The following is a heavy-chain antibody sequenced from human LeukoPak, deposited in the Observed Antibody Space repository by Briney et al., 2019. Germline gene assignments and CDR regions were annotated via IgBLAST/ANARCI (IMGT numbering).Heavy chain of an antibody. V-gene: IGHV3-49*02. J-gene: IGHJ4*02. Sequence: WIRQAPGKGLEWVGFIRSKAYGGTTEYAASVKGRFTISRDDSKSIAYLQMNSLKTEDTAVYYCTRAGAVAGVFDYWGQGTLVTVSS. CDR2: IRSKAYGGTT. D-gene: IGHD6-19*01. CDR3: TRAGAVAGVFDY.